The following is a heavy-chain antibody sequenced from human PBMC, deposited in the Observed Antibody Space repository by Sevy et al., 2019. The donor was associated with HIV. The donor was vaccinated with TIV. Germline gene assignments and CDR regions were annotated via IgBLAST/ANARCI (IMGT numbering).Heavy chain of an antibody. J-gene: IGHJ5*02. D-gene: IGHD3-3*01. CDR3: AVITIFGVVTDNWFDP. V-gene: IGHV4-39*01. CDR1: GGSISSSSYY. CDR2: IYYSGST. Sequence: SETLSLTCTVSGGSISSSSYYWGWIRQPPGKGLEWIGSIYYSGSTYYNPSLKSRVTISVDTSKNQVSLKLCCVTAVETAVYYCAVITIFGVVTDNWFDPWGQGTRVTVSS.